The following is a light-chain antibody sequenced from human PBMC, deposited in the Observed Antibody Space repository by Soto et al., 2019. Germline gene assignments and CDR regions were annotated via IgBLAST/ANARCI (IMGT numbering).Light chain of an antibody. CDR3: QQYNSYSRT. CDR1: QSIGTW. V-gene: IGKV1-5*01. J-gene: IGKJ1*01. Sequence: DIQMTQSPSTLSASVGDSVTVTCRASQSIGTWLAWYQQKPGTAPKLLIDGASSLETGVSSRFSGSGSGTKFTLTITSLHPDDFATYYCQQYNSYSRTFGQGTKVDI. CDR2: GAS.